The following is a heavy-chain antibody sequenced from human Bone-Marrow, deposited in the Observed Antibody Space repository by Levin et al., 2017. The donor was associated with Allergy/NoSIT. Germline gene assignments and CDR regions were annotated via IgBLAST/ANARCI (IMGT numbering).Heavy chain of an antibody. Sequence: GGSLRLSCAASGFTFSNYWMSWVRQAPGKGLEWVANIKQDGSEKYYVDSAKGRFTISRDNARNSLYLQMSSLRAEDTAVYYCAREGEFISGADYWGQGTLVTVSS. CDR2: IKQDGSEK. V-gene: IGHV3-7*01. J-gene: IGHJ4*02. CDR3: AREGEFISGADY. D-gene: IGHD1-26*01. CDR1: GFTFSNYW.